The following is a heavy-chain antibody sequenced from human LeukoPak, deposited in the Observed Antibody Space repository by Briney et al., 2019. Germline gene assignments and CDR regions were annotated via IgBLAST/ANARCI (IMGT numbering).Heavy chain of an antibody. D-gene: IGHD4-17*01. CDR3: AREPPTGAQFDY. CDR2: IYHSGST. J-gene: IGHJ4*02. Sequence: SETLSLTCAVSGGSISSSNWWSWVRQPPGKGLEWIGEIYHSGSTNYNPSLKSRVTISVDKSKNQFSLRLSSVTAADTAVYYCAREPPTGAQFDYWGQGTLVTVSS. V-gene: IGHV4-4*02. CDR1: GGSISSSNW.